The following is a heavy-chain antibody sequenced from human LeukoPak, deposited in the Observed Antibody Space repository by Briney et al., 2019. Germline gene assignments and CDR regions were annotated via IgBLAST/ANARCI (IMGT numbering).Heavy chain of an antibody. Sequence: SQTLSLTCAVSGGSISSGGYSWSWIRQPPGKGLEWIGYIYYSGSTNYNPSLKSRVTISVDTSKNQFSLKLSSVTAADTAVYYCARSGLVKGVSYYYYMDVWGKGTTVTVSS. CDR1: GGSISSGGYS. J-gene: IGHJ6*03. CDR2: IYYSGST. D-gene: IGHD6-19*01. V-gene: IGHV4-61*08. CDR3: ARSGLVKGVSYYYYMDV.